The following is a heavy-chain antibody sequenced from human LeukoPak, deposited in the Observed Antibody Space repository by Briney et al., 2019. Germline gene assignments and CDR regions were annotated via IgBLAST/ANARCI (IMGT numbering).Heavy chain of an antibody. V-gene: IGHV4-38-2*02. CDR1: GYSISSGYY. D-gene: IGHD3-10*01. CDR2: IYHSGST. Sequence: SETLSLTCTVSGYSISSGYYWGWIRQPPGKGLEWIGSIYHSGSTYYNPSLKSRVTISVDTSKNQFSLKLSSVTAADTAVYYRARDLLTMVRGVTGAIFDYWGQGTLVTVSS. J-gene: IGHJ4*02. CDR3: ARDLLTMVRGVTGAIFDY.